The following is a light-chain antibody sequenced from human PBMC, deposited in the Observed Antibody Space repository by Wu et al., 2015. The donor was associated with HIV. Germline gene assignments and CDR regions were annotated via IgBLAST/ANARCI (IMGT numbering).Light chain of an antibody. Sequence: VLTQSPGTLSLSPGERATLSCSVSESVSGYLAWYQQRPGQPPTLLIYGASYRAAGIPDRFSGSGSGTDLSLTIRRLEPEDFAVYYCQQYNSSPYNFGQGTKLEIK. J-gene: IGKJ2*01. CDR1: ESVSGY. CDR3: QQYNSSPYN. CDR2: GAS. V-gene: IGKV3-20*01.